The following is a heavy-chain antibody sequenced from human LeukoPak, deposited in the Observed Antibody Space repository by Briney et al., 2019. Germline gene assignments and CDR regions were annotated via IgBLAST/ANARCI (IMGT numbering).Heavy chain of an antibody. Sequence: SETLSLTCTVSGGSVSSSSYYWGWIRQPPGKGLEWIGSIYYSRNTYYNPSLKSRVTISVDTSKNQFSLKLSSVTAADTAVYYCARHSSRYCSGGSCYFPFFDNWFDPWGQGTLVTVSS. CDR2: IYYSRNT. D-gene: IGHD2-15*01. CDR3: ARHSSRYCSGGSCYFPFFDNWFDP. J-gene: IGHJ5*02. CDR1: GGSVSSSSYY. V-gene: IGHV4-39*01.